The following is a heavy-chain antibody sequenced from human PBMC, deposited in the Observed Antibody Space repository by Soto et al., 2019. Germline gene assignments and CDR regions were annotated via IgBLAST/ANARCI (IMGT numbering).Heavy chain of an antibody. J-gene: IGHJ6*03. V-gene: IGHV4-31*03. CDR3: ARFSPPGYYYMDV. Sequence: QVQLQESGPGLVKPSQTLSLTCTVSGGPISSGGYYWTWVRQPPGKGLEWIGYIHYSGRTFYNPSLESRAIISLDTSENQFSLKLTSVTAADTAVYYCARFSPPGYYYMDVWGKGTSVTVAS. CDR1: GGPISSGGYY. CDR2: IHYSGRT.